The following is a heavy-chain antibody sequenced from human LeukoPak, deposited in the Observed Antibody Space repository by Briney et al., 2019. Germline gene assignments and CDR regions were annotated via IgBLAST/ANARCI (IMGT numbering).Heavy chain of an antibody. Sequence: RASVKVSCKASGYTFTSYYMHWVRQAPGQGLEWMGIINPSGGSTSYAQKFQGRVTMTRDTSTSTVYMELSSLRSEDTAVYYCARDLFTMVRGVIITPTRPRGLGYWGQGTLVTVSS. V-gene: IGHV1-46*01. CDR1: GYTFTSYY. D-gene: IGHD3-10*01. J-gene: IGHJ4*02. CDR3: ARDLFTMVRGVIITPTRPRGLGY. CDR2: INPSGGST.